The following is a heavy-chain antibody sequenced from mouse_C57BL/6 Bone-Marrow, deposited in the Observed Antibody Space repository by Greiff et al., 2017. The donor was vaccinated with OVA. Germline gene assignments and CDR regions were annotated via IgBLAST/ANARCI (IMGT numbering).Heavy chain of an antibody. J-gene: IGHJ3*01. CDR1: GFTFSSYG. CDR2: ISSGGSYT. D-gene: IGHD1-1*01. Sequence: EVKVVESGGDLVKPGGSLKLSCAASGFTFSSYGMSWVRQTPDKRLEWVATISSGGSYTYYPDSVKGRFTISRDNAKNTLYLQMSSLKSEDTAMYYCARQGVYYGSSPFAYWGQGTLVTGSA. CDR3: ARQGVYYGSSPFAY. V-gene: IGHV5-6*01.